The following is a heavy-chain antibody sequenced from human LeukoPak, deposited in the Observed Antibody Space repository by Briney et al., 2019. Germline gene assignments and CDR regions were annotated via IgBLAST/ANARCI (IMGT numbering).Heavy chain of an antibody. CDR1: GFTFSSYS. CDR2: IRTGAYT. CDR3: ARISVVSRSGPLDY. D-gene: IGHD3-10*01. J-gene: IGHJ4*02. V-gene: IGHV3-23*01. Sequence: PSGGSLRLSCAASGFTFSSYSMTWVRQAPGKGLEWVSTIRTGAYTYNPNSVRGRLSCSRDNSKNTLYLEMNSLRAEDAAVYYCARISVVSRSGPLDYWGQGTLVSVSS.